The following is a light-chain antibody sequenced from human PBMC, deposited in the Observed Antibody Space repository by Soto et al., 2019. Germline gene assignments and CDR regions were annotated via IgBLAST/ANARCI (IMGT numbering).Light chain of an antibody. CDR2: DVS. CDR1: SSDVGGYNY. J-gene: IGLJ2*01. V-gene: IGLV2-14*03. Sequence: QSALTQPASVSGSPGQSITISCTGTSSDVGGYNYVSWYQHHPGKAPKLMIYDVSNRPSGVSYRFSGSRSGNTASLTISGLQAEDEADYYCNSYTSSSPVVFGGGTKLTVL. CDR3: NSYTSSSPVV.